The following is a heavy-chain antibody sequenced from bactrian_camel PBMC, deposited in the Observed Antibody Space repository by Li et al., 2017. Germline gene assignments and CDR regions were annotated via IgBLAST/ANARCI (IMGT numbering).Heavy chain of an antibody. D-gene: IGHD6*01. CDR2: MSGDGSKT. CDR3: VTQVAGIRLGY. CDR1: GFGFSFSSLY. J-gene: IGHJ6*01. Sequence: VQLVESGGGLVQPGGSLRLSCAASGFGFSFSSLYVTWVRQAPGKGLEWVSSMSGDGSKTDYEDSVKGRFTISRDNAKNTVYLQVNSLTSEDTALYYCVTQVAGIRLGYWGQGTQVTVS. V-gene: IGHV3-2*01.